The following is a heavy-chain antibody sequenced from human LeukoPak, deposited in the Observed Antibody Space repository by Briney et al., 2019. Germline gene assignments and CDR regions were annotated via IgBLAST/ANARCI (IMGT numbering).Heavy chain of an antibody. CDR1: GFTFSSYA. Sequence: GGSLRLPCAASGFTFSSYAMHWVRQAPGKGLEYVSAISSNGGSTYYANSVKGRFTISRDNSKNTLYLQMGSLRAEDMAVYYCARGGGSYYYMDVWGKGTTVTVSS. CDR2: ISSNGGST. J-gene: IGHJ6*03. V-gene: IGHV3-64*01. CDR3: ARGGGSYYYMDV. D-gene: IGHD1-26*01.